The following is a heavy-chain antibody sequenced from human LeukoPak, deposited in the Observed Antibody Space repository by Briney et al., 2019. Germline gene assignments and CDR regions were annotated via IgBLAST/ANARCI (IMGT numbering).Heavy chain of an antibody. J-gene: IGHJ4*02. D-gene: IGHD6-19*01. CDR1: GGSIGDSYW. CDR2: IYYSGST. CDR3: ARHYSYSSGWYDY. Sequence: PSETLSLTCAVSGGSIGDSYWWTWVRQPPGKGLEWIGYIYYSGSTNYNPSLKSRVTISVDTSRNQFSLKLSSVTAADTAMYYCARHYSYSSGWYDYWGQGTLVTVSS. V-gene: IGHV4-59*01.